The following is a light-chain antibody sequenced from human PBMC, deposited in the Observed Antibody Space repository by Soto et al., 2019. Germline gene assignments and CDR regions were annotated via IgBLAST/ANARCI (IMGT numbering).Light chain of an antibody. Sequence: DIQLTPSPSLLSASVGGRVTLTCRASHDISTYLAWYQQKPGKAPKLMIYEASTLQSGVPSRFSGSGSGTEFTLTISGLLPEDFATYHCQQLNTLPFTFGQGTRLEIK. J-gene: IGKJ5*01. CDR2: EAS. CDR1: HDISTY. V-gene: IGKV1-9*01. CDR3: QQLNTLPFT.